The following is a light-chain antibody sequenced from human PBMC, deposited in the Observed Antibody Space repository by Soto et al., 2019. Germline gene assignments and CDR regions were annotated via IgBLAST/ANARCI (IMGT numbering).Light chain of an antibody. Sequence: QSVLTQPPSASGTPGQRVTISCSGSSSNIVSNSVNWYQQLPGTAPKLLMYSSNQRPSGVPDRFSGSKSDTSASLAISGLQSEDEADYYCAAWDDSLNGVVFGGGTKVTVL. V-gene: IGLV1-44*01. CDR2: SSN. CDR3: AAWDDSLNGVV. J-gene: IGLJ2*01. CDR1: SSNIVSNS.